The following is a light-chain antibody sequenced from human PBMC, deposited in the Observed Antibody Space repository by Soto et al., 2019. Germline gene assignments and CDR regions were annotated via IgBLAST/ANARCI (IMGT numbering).Light chain of an antibody. CDR3: QQRSNWPPWT. V-gene: IGKV3-11*01. CDR1: QSVSSY. J-gene: IGKJ1*01. Sequence: PGARATLSCRASQSVSSYLAWYQQKPGQAPRLLIFDASNRATGIPARFSGRGSGTDFTLTISSLEPEDFAVYYCQQRSNWPPWTFGQGTKVEIK. CDR2: DAS.